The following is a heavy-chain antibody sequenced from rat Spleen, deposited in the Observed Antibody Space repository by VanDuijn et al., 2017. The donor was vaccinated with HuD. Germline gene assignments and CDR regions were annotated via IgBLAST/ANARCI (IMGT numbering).Heavy chain of an antibody. CDR1: GFTFSNYG. Sequence: EVQLVESGGGLVQPGRSMKLSCAASGFTFSNYGLAWVRQAPKKGLEWVATISSDGRRNYYRDSVKGRFTISRDNEKSTLSLQMDSLRSEDTATYYCARRHYGYTDYFDYWGQGVMVTVSS. V-gene: IGHV5-29*01. CDR3: ARRHYGYTDYFDY. CDR2: ISSDGRRN. J-gene: IGHJ2*01. D-gene: IGHD1-9*01.